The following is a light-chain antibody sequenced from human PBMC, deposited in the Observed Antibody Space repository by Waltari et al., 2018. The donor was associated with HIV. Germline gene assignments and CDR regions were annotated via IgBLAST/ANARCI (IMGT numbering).Light chain of an antibody. CDR2: DSS. CDR1: SHNIENNH. J-gene: IGLJ3*02. Sequence: QSVLTQPPSVSAAPGQNVTISCAGRSHNIENNHVSWYQHVPGTVPKLLIYDSSRRPSGKPDRFSGSRSGTSATLTITGLQTGDEAHYYCATWDDGLYAGVFGGGTKVTVL. CDR3: ATWDDGLYAGV. V-gene: IGLV1-51*01.